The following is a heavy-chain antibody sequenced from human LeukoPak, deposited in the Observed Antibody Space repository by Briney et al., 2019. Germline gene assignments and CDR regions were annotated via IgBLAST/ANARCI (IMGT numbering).Heavy chain of an antibody. V-gene: IGHV3-33*01. Sequence: GGSLRLSCAASGFIFSSYGMHWVRQAPGKGVEWVAVIWYDGSNTYYPDSVKGRFTISRDNSKNTLYLQMNSLRAKDTAVYYCAREATFGGGLDYWGQGTLVTVSS. CDR2: IWYDGSNT. CDR3: AREATFGGGLDY. J-gene: IGHJ4*02. CDR1: GFIFSSYG. D-gene: IGHD3-16*01.